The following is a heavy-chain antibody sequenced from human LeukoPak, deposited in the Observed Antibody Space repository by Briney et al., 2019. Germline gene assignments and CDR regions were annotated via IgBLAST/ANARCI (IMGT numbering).Heavy chain of an antibody. J-gene: IGHJ4*02. D-gene: IGHD4-11*01. V-gene: IGHV4-30-4*07. CDR3: ARPTVTTIGGFVY. CDR1: GGSISSGGYS. Sequence: KPSETLSLTCAVSGGSISSGGYSWSWFRQPPGKGLEWIGYIYYSGSTYYNPSLKSRVTISVDTSKNQFSLKLSSVTAADTAVYYCARPTVTTIGGFVYWGQGTLVTVSS. CDR2: IYYSGST.